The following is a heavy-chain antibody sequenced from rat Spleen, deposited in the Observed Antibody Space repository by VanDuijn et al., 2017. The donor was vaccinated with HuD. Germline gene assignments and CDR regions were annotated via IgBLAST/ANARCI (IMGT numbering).Heavy chain of an antibody. CDR3: ARDNSGYWYFDF. CDR1: GYSITSNY. J-gene: IGHJ1*01. V-gene: IGHV3-1*01. Sequence: EVQLQESGPGLVKPSQSLSLTCSVTGYSITSNYWDWIRKFPGNKMEWMGYISYSGSTSYNPSLKSRISITRDTSKNQFFLQLNSVTIEDTATYYCARDNSGYWYFDFWGPGTMVTVSS. D-gene: IGHD1-10*01. CDR2: ISYSGST.